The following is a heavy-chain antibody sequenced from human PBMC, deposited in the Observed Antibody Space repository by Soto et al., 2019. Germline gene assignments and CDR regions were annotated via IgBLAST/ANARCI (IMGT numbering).Heavy chain of an antibody. Sequence: QVQLVQSGAEVKKPGSSVKVSCKASGGTFSSYAISWVRQAPGQGLEWMGGIIPIFGTANYAQKFQGRVTITADESTSTAYMELSSLRSEDTAVYYCARGGRGGYCSSTSCDSMDVWGQGTTVTVSS. V-gene: IGHV1-69*01. CDR1: GGTFSSYA. J-gene: IGHJ6*02. CDR2: IIPIFGTA. CDR3: ARGGRGGYCSSTSCDSMDV. D-gene: IGHD2-2*02.